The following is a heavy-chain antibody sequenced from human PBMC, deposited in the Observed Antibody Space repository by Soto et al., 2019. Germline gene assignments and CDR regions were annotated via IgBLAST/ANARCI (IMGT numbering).Heavy chain of an antibody. V-gene: IGHV4-4*02. Sequence: QVQLQESGPGLVKPSGTLSLTCDVSGGSISSSHWWNWVRQPPGTGLEWIGEIYHSGSTNYNPSLKSRVTIAVDKSKNQFSLKLNSVTAADTAVYYCARDPVGYCSTTTCSYFDSWGQGTLVIVSS. CDR1: GGSISSSHW. D-gene: IGHD2-2*01. CDR2: IYHSGST. J-gene: IGHJ4*02. CDR3: ARDPVGYCSTTTCSYFDS.